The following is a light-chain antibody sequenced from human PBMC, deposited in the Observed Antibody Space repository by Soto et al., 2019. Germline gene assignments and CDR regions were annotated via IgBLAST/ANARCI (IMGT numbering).Light chain of an antibody. CDR1: SSDVGGYNY. V-gene: IGLV2-14*01. CDR3: SSYTSSSTGV. CDR2: DVS. Sequence: QSALTQPASVSGSPGQSMTISCTGTSSDVGGYNYVSWYQQHPGKAPKLMIYDVSNRPSGVSNRFSGSKSGNTASLTISGLQAEDEADYSCSSYTSSSTGVFGTGTKLTVL. J-gene: IGLJ1*01.